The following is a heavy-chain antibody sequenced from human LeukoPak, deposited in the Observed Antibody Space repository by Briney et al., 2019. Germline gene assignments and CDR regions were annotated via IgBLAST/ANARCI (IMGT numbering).Heavy chain of an antibody. Sequence: NPSETLSLTRHVYGGSFSAYYWGWIRQSPGKGLEWIAEINHRGDTNYNPYVKRRVSISVDTSKNQFSLNVTSLTAADTAVYYCARGSTISETGYFDYWGQGTLVTVSS. J-gene: IGHJ4*03. D-gene: IGHD1-1*01. V-gene: IGHV4-34*01. CDR2: INHRGDT. CDR3: ARGSTISETGYFDY. CDR1: GGSFSAYY.